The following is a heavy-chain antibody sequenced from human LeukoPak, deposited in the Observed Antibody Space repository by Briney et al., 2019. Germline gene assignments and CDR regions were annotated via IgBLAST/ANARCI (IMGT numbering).Heavy chain of an antibody. J-gene: IGHJ4*02. CDR2: ISAYNGNT. Sequence: EASVKVSCKASGYTFTSYGISWVRQAPGQGLEWMGWISAYNGNTNYAQRFQGRVTMTTDTSTSTAYMELRGLRSDDTAVYYCARINPAVSYMISSHWGQGTLVTVSS. D-gene: IGHD3-22*01. CDR3: ARINPAVSYMISSH. CDR1: GYTFTSYG. V-gene: IGHV1-18*01.